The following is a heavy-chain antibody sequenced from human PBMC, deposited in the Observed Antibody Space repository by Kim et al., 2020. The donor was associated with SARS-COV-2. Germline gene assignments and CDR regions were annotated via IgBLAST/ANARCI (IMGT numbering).Heavy chain of an antibody. J-gene: IGHJ3*01. D-gene: IGHD3-3*01. V-gene: IGHV4-34*01. CDR1: GGSFSGYY. CDR2: INHSGST. CDR3: ARDAQYYDFWSGYYRDAF. Sequence: SETLSLTCAVYGGSFSGYYWSWIRQPPGKGLEWIGEINHSGSTNYNPSLKSRVTISVDTSKNQFSLKLSSVTAADTAVYYCARDAQYYDFWSGYYRDAF.